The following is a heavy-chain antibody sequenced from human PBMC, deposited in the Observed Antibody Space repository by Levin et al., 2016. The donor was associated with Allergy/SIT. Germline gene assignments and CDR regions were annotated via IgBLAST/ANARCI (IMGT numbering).Heavy chain of an antibody. Sequence: ASVKVSCKASGYTFTSYDINWVRQATGQGLEWMGWMNPNSGNTGYAQKFQGRVTMTRNTSISTAYMELSSLRSEDTAVYYCARGLTGTNLWDYYGMDVWGQGTTVTVSS. CDR1: GYTFTSYD. V-gene: IGHV1-8*01. CDR3: ARGLTGTNLWDYYGMDV. D-gene: IGHD1-7*01. CDR2: MNPNSGNT. J-gene: IGHJ6*02.